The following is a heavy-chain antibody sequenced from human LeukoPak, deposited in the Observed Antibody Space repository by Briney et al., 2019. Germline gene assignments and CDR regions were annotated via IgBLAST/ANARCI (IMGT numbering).Heavy chain of an antibody. CDR1: GFTFSSYA. Sequence: GRSLRLSCAASGFTFSSYAMSWVRQAPGKGLEWLSAISGSGGSTYYADSVKGRFTISRDNSKNTLYLQMNSLRAENTAVYYCANHHGGGRNMDYWGQGTLVTVSS. J-gene: IGHJ4*02. CDR2: ISGSGGST. V-gene: IGHV3-23*01. CDR3: ANHHGGGRNMDY. D-gene: IGHD2-15*01.